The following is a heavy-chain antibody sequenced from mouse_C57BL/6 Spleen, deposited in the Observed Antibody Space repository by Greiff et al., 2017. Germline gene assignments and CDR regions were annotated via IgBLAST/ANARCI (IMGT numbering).Heavy chain of an antibody. Sequence: EVQLVESGGGLVKPGGSLKLSCAASGFTFSSYAMSWVRQTPEKRLEWVATISDGGSYTYYPDNVKGRFTISRDNAKNNLYLQMSHLKSEDTAMYYCARDRNYGSSFAYWGQGTLVTVSA. CDR2: ISDGGSYT. CDR3: ARDRNYGSSFAY. J-gene: IGHJ3*01. D-gene: IGHD1-1*01. CDR1: GFTFSSYA. V-gene: IGHV5-4*01.